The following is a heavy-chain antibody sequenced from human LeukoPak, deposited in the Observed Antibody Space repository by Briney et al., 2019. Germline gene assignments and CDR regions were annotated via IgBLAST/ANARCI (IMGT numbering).Heavy chain of an antibody. V-gene: IGHV1-8*01. CDR2: MNPTSGHT. J-gene: IGHJ6*02. CDR1: GYTFTSYD. CDR3: AREKGYCSSTSCYGAGGMDV. Sequence: GASVKVSCKASGYTFTSYDINWVRQATGQGLEWMGWMNPTSGHTGYAQKFQGRVTMTRNTSISTAYMELSSLRSEDTAVYYCAREKGYCSSTSCYGAGGMDVWGQGTTVTVSS. D-gene: IGHD2-2*01.